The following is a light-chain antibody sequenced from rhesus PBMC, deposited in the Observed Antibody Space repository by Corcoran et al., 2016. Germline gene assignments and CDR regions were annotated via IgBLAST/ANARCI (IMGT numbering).Light chain of an antibody. V-gene: IGKV1-25*01. CDR2: EAS. J-gene: IGKJ1*01. Sequence: DIQMTQSPSSLSASVGDRVTITCRASQGITNDLAWYQQKPGETFKLPIYEASRLQSGIPSRFSGSGSGTDFTLTISSLQPEDFATYYCQQYYSTPWTFGQGTKVEIK. CDR1: QGITND. CDR3: QQYYSTPWT.